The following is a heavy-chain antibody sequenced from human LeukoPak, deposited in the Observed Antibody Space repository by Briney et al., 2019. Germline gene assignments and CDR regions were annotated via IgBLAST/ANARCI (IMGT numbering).Heavy chain of an antibody. J-gene: IGHJ6*02. V-gene: IGHV3-30*04. CDR3: ARAYAGSSGWYFHYYYGMDV. CDR1: GFPFSSYA. Sequence: GGSLRLSCAASGFPFSSYAMHWVRQAPGKGLEWVAVISYDGSNNYYADSVKGRFTISRDNSKNTLYLQTNSLRPEDTAVYFCARAYAGSSGWYFHYYYGMDVWGQGTTVTVSS. CDR2: ISYDGSNN. D-gene: IGHD6-19*01.